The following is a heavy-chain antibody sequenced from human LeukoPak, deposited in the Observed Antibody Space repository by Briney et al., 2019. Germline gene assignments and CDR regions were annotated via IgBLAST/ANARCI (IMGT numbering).Heavy chain of an antibody. Sequence: ASVKVSCKAPGHTLTSYGINWVRQAPGQGLEWMGWISAYNGITNYAQKLQGRVTMTTDTSTSTAYMELRSLRSDDTAVYYCARSDGQYIIGGYYFDYWGQGTLVTVSS. CDR1: GHTLTSYG. D-gene: IGHD3-16*01. CDR2: ISAYNGIT. J-gene: IGHJ4*02. CDR3: ARSDGQYIIGGYYFDY. V-gene: IGHV1-18*01.